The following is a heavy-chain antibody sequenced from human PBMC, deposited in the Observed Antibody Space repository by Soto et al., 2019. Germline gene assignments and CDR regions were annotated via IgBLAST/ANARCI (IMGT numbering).Heavy chain of an antibody. CDR1: GSGFISSG. D-gene: IGHD2-15*01. CDR2: IVVASGQT. V-gene: IGHV1-58*02. Sequence: ASVKVSCKASGSGFISSGIQWVRQAHGQRLEWIGWIVVASGQTNSAQNFRGRVAITRDTSTATAYIELTGLTSEDTAVYFCSTDRPDIGVGWWVWGQGTTVTVSS. CDR3: STDRPDIGVGWWV. J-gene: IGHJ6*02.